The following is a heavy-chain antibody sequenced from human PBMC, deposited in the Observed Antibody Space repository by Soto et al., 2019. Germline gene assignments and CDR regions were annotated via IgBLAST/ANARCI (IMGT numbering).Heavy chain of an antibody. D-gene: IGHD3-22*01. J-gene: IGHJ3*02. V-gene: IGHV4-4*07. CDR3: ARELEVYYYDSSGPPHGFDI. CDR1: GGSISSSY. Sequence: PSETLSITCSVSGGSISSSYWSWIRQPAGKGLEWIGRAYPSGSTNYNPPLKSRVTMSVDMSKNQFSLKLSSVTAAVTAVYYCARELEVYYYDSSGPPHGFDIWGQGTMVTVSS. CDR2: AYPSGST.